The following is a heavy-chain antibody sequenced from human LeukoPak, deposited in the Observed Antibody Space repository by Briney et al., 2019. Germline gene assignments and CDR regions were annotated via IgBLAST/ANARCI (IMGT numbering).Heavy chain of an antibody. D-gene: IGHD3-3*01. CDR3: ARTLEWLHSRYSDL. CDR1: GGSISSKS. V-gene: IGHV4-59*08. Sequence: SETLSLTCSVSGGSISSKSWSWIRRTPGKGLEWIGYMYYSGSTNYNPSLKSRVTISVDTSKTQFSLKLSSVTAADTAVYYCARTLEWLHSRYSDLWGRGTLVTVSS. CDR2: MYYSGST. J-gene: IGHJ2*01.